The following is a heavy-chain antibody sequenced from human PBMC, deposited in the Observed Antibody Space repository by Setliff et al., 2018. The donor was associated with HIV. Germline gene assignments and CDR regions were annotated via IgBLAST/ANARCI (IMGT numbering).Heavy chain of an antibody. Sequence: SETLSLTCTVSGGSISNYYWSWIRQPAGKGLEWIGRIQTSGRTNNPSLKSRVTMSVDTSKNQFSLILTSVTAADTAVYYCARSSRVNCGGDCYLFDYWGQGTPVTVSS. CDR3: ARSSRVNCGGDCYLFDY. CDR2: IQTSGRT. V-gene: IGHV4-4*07. J-gene: IGHJ4*02. CDR1: GGSISNYY. D-gene: IGHD2-21*02.